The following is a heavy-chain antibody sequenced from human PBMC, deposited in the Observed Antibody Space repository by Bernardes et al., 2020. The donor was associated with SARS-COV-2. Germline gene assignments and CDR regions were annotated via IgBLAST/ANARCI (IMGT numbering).Heavy chain of an antibody. D-gene: IGHD3-22*01. V-gene: IGHV1-2*04. CDR2: INPISGGK. CDR3: ARGTSGYWGAFDI. J-gene: IGHJ3*02. CDR1: GYTFTGYY. Sequence: ASVKVSCKASGYTFTGYYMHWVRQAPGQGLEWMGWINPISGGKVYAQKFQGWVTMTRDTSISTAYMELSRLRSDDTAVYYCARGTSGYWGAFDIGGQGTMATVSS.